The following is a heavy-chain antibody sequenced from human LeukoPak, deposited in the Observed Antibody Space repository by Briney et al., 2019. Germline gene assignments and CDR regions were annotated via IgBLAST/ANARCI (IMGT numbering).Heavy chain of an antibody. Sequence: PGGSLRLSCAASGFTFSSYGMSWVRQAPGKGLEWVSAISGSGGSTYYADSVKGRFTISRDNSKNTLYLQMNSLRAEDTAVYYCAKDLHYYDSSGPFDYWGQGTLVTVSS. D-gene: IGHD3-22*01. CDR1: GFTFSSYG. J-gene: IGHJ4*02. V-gene: IGHV3-23*01. CDR2: ISGSGGST. CDR3: AKDLHYYDSSGPFDY.